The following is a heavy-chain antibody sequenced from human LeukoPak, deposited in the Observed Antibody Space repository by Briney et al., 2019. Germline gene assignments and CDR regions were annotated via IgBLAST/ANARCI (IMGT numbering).Heavy chain of an antibody. CDR3: AKTVGYTAMAILFDY. CDR2: SRNKPNSYTT. CDR1: GFTFSDHH. D-gene: IGHD5-18*01. V-gene: IGHV3-72*01. Sequence: GGSLRLSCAASGFTFSDHHMDWVRQAPGKGLEWVGRSRNKPNSYTTEYAASVKGRFTISRDDSKNSLYLQMNSLKTGDTAVYYCAKTVGYTAMAILFDYWGQGTLVTVSS. J-gene: IGHJ4*02.